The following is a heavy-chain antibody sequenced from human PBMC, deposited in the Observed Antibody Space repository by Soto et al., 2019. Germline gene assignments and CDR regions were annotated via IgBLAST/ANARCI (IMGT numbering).Heavy chain of an antibody. V-gene: IGHV4-30-4*01. D-gene: IGHD3-16*02. CDR1: GGSISSGDYY. CDR3: ASAPYDYVWGSYRSDAFDI. J-gene: IGHJ3*02. CDR2: IYYSGST. Sequence: QVQLQESGPGLVNPSQTLSLTCTVSGGSISSGDYYWSWIRQPPGKGLEWIWYIYYSGSTYYNPSLKSRVTISVDTSKNQFSLKLSSVTAADTAVYYCASAPYDYVWGSYRSDAFDIWGQGTMVTVSS.